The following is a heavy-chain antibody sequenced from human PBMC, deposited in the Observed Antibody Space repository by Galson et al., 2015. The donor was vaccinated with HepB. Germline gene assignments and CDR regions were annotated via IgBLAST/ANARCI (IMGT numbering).Heavy chain of an antibody. CDR2: INTYGGAS. V-gene: IGHV3-74*01. CDR1: GFTLSGYW. CDR3: TTDPYYDSSGYGDY. D-gene: IGHD3-22*01. J-gene: IGHJ4*02. Sequence: SLRLSCAASGFTLSGYWMHWVRQAPGKGLVWVSRINTYGGASNYADSVKGRFTISRDNAKNTLFLQMNSLKTEDTAVYYCTTDPYYDSSGYGDYWGQGTLVTVSS.